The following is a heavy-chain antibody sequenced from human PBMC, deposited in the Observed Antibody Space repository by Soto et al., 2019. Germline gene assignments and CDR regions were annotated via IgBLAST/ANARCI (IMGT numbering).Heavy chain of an antibody. V-gene: IGHV1-2*02. Sequence: ASVKVSCKASGYTFIGYYAHWVRQAPGQGLEWMGWINPNSGGTNYAQKFQGRVTMTRDTSISTAYMELSRLRSDDTAVYYCARALADYAAFDYWGQGTLVTVSS. CDR3: ARALADYAAFDY. J-gene: IGHJ4*02. CDR1: GYTFIGYY. CDR2: INPNSGGT. D-gene: IGHD4-17*01.